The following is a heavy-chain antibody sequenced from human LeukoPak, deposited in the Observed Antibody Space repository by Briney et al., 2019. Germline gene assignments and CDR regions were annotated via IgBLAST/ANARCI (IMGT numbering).Heavy chain of an antibody. V-gene: IGHV1-18*01. J-gene: IGHJ3*02. CDR3: ARPRTSYGYYAFDI. CDR2: ISAYNGNT. CDR1: GYTFTSYG. D-gene: IGHD5-18*01. Sequence: GASVKVSCKASGYTFTSYGISWVRQAPGQGLEWMGWISAYNGNTNYAQKLQGRVTMTTDTSTSTAYMELSSLKASDTAMYYCARPRTSYGYYAFDIWGQGTMVTVSS.